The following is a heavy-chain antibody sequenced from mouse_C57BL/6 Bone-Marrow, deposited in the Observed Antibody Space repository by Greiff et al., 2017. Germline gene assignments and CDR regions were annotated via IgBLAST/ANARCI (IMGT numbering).Heavy chain of an antibody. CDR3: ASRDYGYDRYFDV. J-gene: IGHJ1*03. V-gene: IGHV14-3*01. CDR2: IDPANGNT. CDR1: GFNIKNTY. D-gene: IGHD2-2*01. Sequence: DVQLQESVPELVRPGASVKLSCTASGFNIKNTYLHWVKQRPEQGLELIGRIDPANGNTKYAPTFQGKATITAATTSNTAYLQLSRLTSEDTAIYYCASRDYGYDRYFDVWGTGTTVTVAS.